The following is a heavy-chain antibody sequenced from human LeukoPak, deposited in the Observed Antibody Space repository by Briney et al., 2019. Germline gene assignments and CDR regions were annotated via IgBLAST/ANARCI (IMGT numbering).Heavy chain of an antibody. CDR2: IYHSGST. D-gene: IGHD3-10*01. CDR3: ARGGYYGSGNDFRFDP. CDR1: GGSISSSNW. V-gene: IGHV4-4*02. Sequence: SGTLSLTCAVSGGSISSSNWWSWVRQPPGKGLEWIGEIYHSGSTNYNPSLKSRVTISVDKSKNQFSLKLSSVTAADTAIYYCARGGYYGSGNDFRFDPWGQGTLVTVSS. J-gene: IGHJ5*02.